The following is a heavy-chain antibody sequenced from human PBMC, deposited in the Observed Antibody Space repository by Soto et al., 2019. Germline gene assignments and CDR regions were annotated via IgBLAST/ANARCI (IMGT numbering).Heavy chain of an antibody. J-gene: IGHJ6*03. CDR3: ARGETVATILTEPHYYYYMDV. CDR1: GYTFTSYA. V-gene: IGHV1-3*01. Sequence: ASVKVSCKASGYTFTSYAMHWVRQAPGQRLEWMGWINAGNGNTKYSQKFQGRVTITRDTSASTAYMELSSLRSEDTAVYYCARGETVATILTEPHYYYYMDVWGKGTTVTVSS. CDR2: INAGNGNT. D-gene: IGHD5-12*01.